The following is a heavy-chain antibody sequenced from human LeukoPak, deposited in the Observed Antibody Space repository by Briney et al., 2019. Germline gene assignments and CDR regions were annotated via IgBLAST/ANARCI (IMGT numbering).Heavy chain of an antibody. CDR2: IRFDGSIE. V-gene: IGHV3-30*02. J-gene: IGHJ4*02. CDR1: GLTFSSSG. Sequence: GGSLTLSCAASGLTFSSSGMHWLRQAPGKGLEWVAFIRFDGSIEHHADSVKGRFTISRDNSKNTLYLQMNSLRAEDTAVYHCAKDLGYWGQGTLVTVSS. CDR3: AKDLGY.